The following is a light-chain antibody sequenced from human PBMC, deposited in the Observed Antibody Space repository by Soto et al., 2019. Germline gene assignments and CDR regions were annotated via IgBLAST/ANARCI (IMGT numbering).Light chain of an antibody. Sequence: DIPMTQSPSTLSASVGDRVTIACRASQGISNYLAWYHQKPGKAPKLLIYRASTLESGVPSRFSGRGSATEFTLSISSLQPDDFATYYCQQYSTYPYTFGQGTKLEIK. CDR2: RAS. V-gene: IGKV1-5*03. CDR1: QGISNY. CDR3: QQYSTYPYT. J-gene: IGKJ2*01.